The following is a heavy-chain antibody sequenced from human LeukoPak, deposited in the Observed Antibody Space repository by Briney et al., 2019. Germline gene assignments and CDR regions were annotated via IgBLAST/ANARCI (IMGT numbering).Heavy chain of an antibody. D-gene: IGHD2-2*01. V-gene: IGHV3-20*04. J-gene: IGHJ4*02. CDR3: ARDLIVPAASTGVFDY. CDR2: INWNGGSA. Sequence: GGSLRLSCAASGFTFDDFGMSWVRQAPGKGLEWVSGINWNGGSAGYADSVKGRFTISRDNAKNSLYLQMNSLRAEDTAVYYCARDLIVPAASTGVFDYWGQGTLVTVSS. CDR1: GFTFDDFG.